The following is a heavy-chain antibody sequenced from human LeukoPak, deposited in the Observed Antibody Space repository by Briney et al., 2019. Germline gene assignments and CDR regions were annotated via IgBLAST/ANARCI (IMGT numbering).Heavy chain of an antibody. CDR3: ARDLGTSSWFDP. CDR1: GGSISSGSYY. CDR2: VYTSGTT. V-gene: IGHV4-61*02. J-gene: IGHJ5*02. D-gene: IGHD2-2*01. Sequence: PSETLSLTCPVSGGSISSGSYYWHWIRQPAGKGLEWIGRVYTSGTTTYNPSLKSRVTISVDTSRNQFSLNLNSVTAADTAVYYCARDLGTSSWFDPWGQGTLVTVSS.